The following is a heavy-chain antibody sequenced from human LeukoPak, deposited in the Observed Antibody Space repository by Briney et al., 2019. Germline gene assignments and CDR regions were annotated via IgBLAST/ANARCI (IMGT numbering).Heavy chain of an antibody. D-gene: IGHD2-2*02. CDR2: MNPNSGKT. J-gene: IGHJ5*02. V-gene: IGHV1-8*01. CDR3: AIFGYCSSTSCYKTWFDP. CDR1: GYTFTSYD. Sequence: GASVKVSCKASGYTFTSYDINWVGQASGQGREWMGWMNPNSGKTGYAQKFQGRVTMTRKTSIRTGYMEMRRLRAEETAVYYCAIFGYCSSTSCYKTWFDPWGQGTLVTVSS.